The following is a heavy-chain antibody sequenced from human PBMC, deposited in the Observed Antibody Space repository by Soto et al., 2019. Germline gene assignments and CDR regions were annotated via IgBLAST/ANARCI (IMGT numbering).Heavy chain of an antibody. CDR2: IKSKTDGGTT. Sequence: PGGSLRLSCAASGFTFSNAWMNWVRQAPGKGLEWVGRIKSKTDGGTTDYAAPVKGRFTISRDDSKNTLYLQMNSLKTEDTAVYYCTTSSGYYDSSGYYYYYGMDVWGQGTTVTVSS. D-gene: IGHD3-22*01. J-gene: IGHJ6*02. CDR3: TTSSGYYDSSGYYYYYGMDV. V-gene: IGHV3-15*07. CDR1: GFTFSNAW.